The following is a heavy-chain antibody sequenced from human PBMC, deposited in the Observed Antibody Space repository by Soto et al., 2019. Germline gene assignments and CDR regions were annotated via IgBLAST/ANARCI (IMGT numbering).Heavy chain of an antibody. V-gene: IGHV1-18*01. CDR2: ISAYNGNT. CDR1: GYTFTSYG. Sequence: ASVKVSCKASGYTFTSYGISWVRQAPGQGLEWMGWISAYNGNTNYAQKLQGRVTMTTDTSTSTAYMELRSLRSDDTAVYYCARGGVLQWFGESRLWFDPWGQGTLVTVSS. J-gene: IGHJ5*02. CDR3: ARGGVLQWFGESRLWFDP. D-gene: IGHD3-10*01.